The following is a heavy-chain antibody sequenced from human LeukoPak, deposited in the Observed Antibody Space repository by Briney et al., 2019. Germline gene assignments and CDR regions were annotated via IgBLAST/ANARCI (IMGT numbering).Heavy chain of an antibody. CDR1: RGSISSYY. Sequence: SETLSLTCTVSRGSISSYYWSWIRQPPGKGLEWIGYIYYSGTANYNPSLKSRVTISVDTSKNQFSLKLSSVAAADTAVYYCARDRSGDSYYYYGMDVWGQGTTVTVS. V-gene: IGHV4-59*01. CDR3: ARDRSGDSYYYYGMDV. D-gene: IGHD2-21*01. CDR2: IYYSGTA. J-gene: IGHJ6*02.